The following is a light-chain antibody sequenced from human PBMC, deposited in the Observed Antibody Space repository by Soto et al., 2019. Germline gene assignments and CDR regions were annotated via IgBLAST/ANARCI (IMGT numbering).Light chain of an antibody. Sequence: DIQMTQSPSSLSASVGDRVTIACRASQTVSNYLIWYQQEPGKAPKLLIYAASTLQSGVPSRFSGSGSGTDFTLTISTLQPEDFETYYCQQTYSAPLTFGGGTKVDIX. CDR3: QQTYSAPLT. J-gene: IGKJ4*01. CDR2: AAS. CDR1: QTVSNY. V-gene: IGKV1-39*01.